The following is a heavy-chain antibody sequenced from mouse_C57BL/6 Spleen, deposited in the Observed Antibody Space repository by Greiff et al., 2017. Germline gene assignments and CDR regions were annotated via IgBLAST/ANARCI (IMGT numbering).Heavy chain of an antibody. CDR3: ARGGIYYGNYSY. J-gene: IGHJ2*01. V-gene: IGHV1-55*01. CDR2: IYPGSGST. CDR1: GYTFTSYW. Sequence: QVQLQQPGAELVKPGASVKMSCKASGYTFTSYWITWVKQRPGQGLEWIGDIYPGSGSTNYNEKFKSKATLTVDTSSSTAYMQLSSLTSEDSAVYYCARGGIYYGNYSYWGQGTTLTVSS. D-gene: IGHD2-1*01.